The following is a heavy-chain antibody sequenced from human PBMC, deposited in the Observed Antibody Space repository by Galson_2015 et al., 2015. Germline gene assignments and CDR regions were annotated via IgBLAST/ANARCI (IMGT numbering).Heavy chain of an antibody. V-gene: IGHV3-33*01. Sequence: SLRLSCAASGFTFSSYGMHWVRQAPGKGLEWAAVIWYDGSNKYYADSVKGRFTISRDNSKNTLYLQMNSLRAEDTAVYYCAREGSSFDYWGQGTLVTVSS. D-gene: IGHD6-6*01. J-gene: IGHJ4*02. CDR2: IWYDGSNK. CDR1: GFTFSSYG. CDR3: AREGSSFDY.